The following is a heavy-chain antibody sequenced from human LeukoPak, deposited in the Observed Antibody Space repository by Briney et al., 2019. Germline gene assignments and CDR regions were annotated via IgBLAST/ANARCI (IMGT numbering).Heavy chain of an antibody. D-gene: IGHD3-22*01. CDR2: IYYSGST. J-gene: IGHJ5*02. V-gene: IGHV4-59*01. CDR3: ARGGTYYYDSSGYS. Sequence: SETLSLTCTVSGGSMNNYYWSWIRQPPGRGLEWIGYIYYSGSTNYNPSLKSRVTISVDTSKNQLSLKLRFVNAAGTAVYYCARGGTYYYDSSGYSWGQGTLVTVSS. CDR1: GGSMNNYY.